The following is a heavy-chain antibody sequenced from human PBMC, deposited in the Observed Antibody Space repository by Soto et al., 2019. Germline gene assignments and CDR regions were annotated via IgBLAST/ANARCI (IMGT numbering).Heavy chain of an antibody. D-gene: IGHD5-12*01. CDR2: IYHSGST. CDR1: GGSISSGGYS. J-gene: IGHJ3*01. Sequence: SETLSLTCAVSGGSISSGGYSWNWIRQPPGKGLEWIGYIYHSGSTLYNPSLKSRVTISVDNSKNQFSLKLNSVTPADTAVYYCARVLNPFRLKIGYEDAFDFWGQGTMVTVSS. CDR3: ARVLNPFRLKIGYEDAFDF. V-gene: IGHV4-30-2*01.